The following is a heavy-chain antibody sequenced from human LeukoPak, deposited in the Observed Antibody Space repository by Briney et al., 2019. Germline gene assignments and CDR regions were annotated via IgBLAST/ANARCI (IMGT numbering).Heavy chain of an antibody. J-gene: IGHJ4*02. Sequence: GGSLRLSCAASGFTFSSYEMNWVGQAPGKGLEWLSYISSSGTKYYADSVKGRFTISRDNAKKSVFLQMNSLRAEDTAVYYCAGLTQSVDYWGQGTLVTVSS. V-gene: IGHV3-48*03. CDR1: GFTFSSYE. CDR2: ISSSGTK. CDR3: AGLTQSVDY.